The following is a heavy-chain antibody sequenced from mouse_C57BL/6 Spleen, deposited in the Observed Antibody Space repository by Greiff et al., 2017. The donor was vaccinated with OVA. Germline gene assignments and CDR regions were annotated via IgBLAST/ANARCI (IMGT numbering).Heavy chain of an antibody. V-gene: IGHV1-62-2*01. D-gene: IGHD2-4*01. J-gene: IGHJ4*01. CDR3: ARHEEGDYDFYYAMDY. CDR1: GYTFTEYT. CDR2: FYPGSGSI. Sequence: QVQLKESGAELVKPGASVKLSCKASGYTFTEYTIHWVKQRSGQGLEWIGWFYPGSGSIKYNEKFKDKATLTADKSSSTVYMELSRLTSEDSAVYFCARHEEGDYDFYYAMDYWGQGTSVTVSS.